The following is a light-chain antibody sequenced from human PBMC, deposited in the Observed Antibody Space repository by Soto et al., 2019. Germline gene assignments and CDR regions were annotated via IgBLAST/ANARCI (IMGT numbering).Light chain of an antibody. CDR3: HQYDNWPKT. CDR1: QSINSKS. Sequence: EIVLTQSPGTLSLSPGEGATVSCSFSQSINSKSLVWYQRKFGQAPRLLIYNTSSRATGIPDRFSGSGSGTDFTLSISRLEPEDFAVYYCHQYDNWPKTFGQGTRLEIK. V-gene: IGKV3-20*01. CDR2: NTS. J-gene: IGKJ5*01.